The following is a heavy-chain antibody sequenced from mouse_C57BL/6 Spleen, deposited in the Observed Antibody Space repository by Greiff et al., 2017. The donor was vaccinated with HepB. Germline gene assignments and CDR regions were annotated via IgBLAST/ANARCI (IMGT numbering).Heavy chain of an antibody. CDR2: IYPGSGST. Sequence: QVQLQQSGAELVKPGASVKMSCKASGYTFTSYWITWVKQRPGQGLEWIGDIYPGSGSTNYNEKFKSKATLTVDTSSSTAYMQLSSLTSADSAVYYGGMGYDRGIYYAMDYWGQRTSVTVSS. D-gene: IGHD2-3*01. CDR3: GMGYDRGIYYAMDY. CDR1: GYTFTSYW. V-gene: IGHV1-55*01. J-gene: IGHJ4*01.